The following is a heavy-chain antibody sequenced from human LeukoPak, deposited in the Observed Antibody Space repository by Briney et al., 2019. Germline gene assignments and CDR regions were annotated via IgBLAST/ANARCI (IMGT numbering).Heavy chain of an antibody. D-gene: IGHD6-6*01. V-gene: IGHV1-69*15. CDR3: ARDIAARLGYYYYGMDV. Sequence: SVTVSCKASGGTFSSYAISWVRQAPGQGLEWMGRIIPIFGTANYAQKFQGRVTITADESTSTAYMELSSLRSEDTAVYYCARDIAARLGYYYYGMDVWGQGTTVTVSS. CDR1: GGTFSSYA. CDR2: IIPIFGTA. J-gene: IGHJ6*02.